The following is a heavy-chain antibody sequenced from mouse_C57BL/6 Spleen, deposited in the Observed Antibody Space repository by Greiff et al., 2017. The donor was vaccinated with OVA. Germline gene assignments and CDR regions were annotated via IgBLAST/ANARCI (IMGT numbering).Heavy chain of an antibody. J-gene: IGHJ2*01. CDR3: APTYYYGGVDYFDY. Sequence: QVQLQQPGAELVKPGASVKLSCKASGYTFTSYWMHWVKQRPGQGLEWIGMIHPNSGSTNYNEKFKSKATLTVDKSSSTAYMQLSSLTSEDSAVYYCAPTYYYGGVDYFDYWGQGTTLTVSS. V-gene: IGHV1-64*01. CDR2: IHPNSGST. CDR1: GYTFTSYW. D-gene: IGHD1-1*02.